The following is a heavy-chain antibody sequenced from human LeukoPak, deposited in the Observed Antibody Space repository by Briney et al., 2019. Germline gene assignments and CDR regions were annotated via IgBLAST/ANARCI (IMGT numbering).Heavy chain of an antibody. D-gene: IGHD3-9*01. V-gene: IGHV3-23*01. CDR2: VSGSGGST. J-gene: IGHJ4*02. CDR1: GFTFSGYA. CDR3: AKNNYDILTGLFDY. Sequence: PGGSLRLSCAASGFTFSGYAMSWVRQASGKGLEWVSAVSGSGGSTYYADSVKGRFTISRDNSKNTLYLQMNSLRAEDTAVYYCAKNNYDILTGLFDYWGQGTLVTVSS.